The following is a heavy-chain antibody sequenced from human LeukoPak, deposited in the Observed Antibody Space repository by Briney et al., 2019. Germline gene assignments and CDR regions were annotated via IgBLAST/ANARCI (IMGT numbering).Heavy chain of an antibody. J-gene: IGHJ6*03. CDR3: AKGGGSYFRRVTYYYYYMDV. V-gene: IGHV3-23*01. CDR1: GFTFSNSA. D-gene: IGHD1-26*01. Sequence: GGSLRLSCAASGFTFSNSAMSWVRQAPGKGLQWVSGISGSGDSTYYADSVNGRFTISRDNSKNTLYLQMISLRAEDTAVYYCAKGGGSYFRRVTYYYYYMDVWGKGTTVTVSS. CDR2: ISGSGDST.